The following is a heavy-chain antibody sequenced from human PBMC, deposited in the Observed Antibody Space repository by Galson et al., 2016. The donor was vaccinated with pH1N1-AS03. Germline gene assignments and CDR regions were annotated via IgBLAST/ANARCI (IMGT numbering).Heavy chain of an antibody. V-gene: IGHV3-64D*06. CDR1: GFTFRTFF. CDR2: ISDNGINT. Sequence: SLRLSCAASGFTFRTFFIYWVRQAPGKGLEYVSGISDNGINTYYADPVKARFTISRDKSKNTVYLQMSSLRTEDTAVYYCIKEGNRLQSRRSDAFDIWGRGTMVTVSS. J-gene: IGHJ3*02. CDR3: IKEGNRLQSRRSDAFDI. D-gene: IGHD5-18*01.